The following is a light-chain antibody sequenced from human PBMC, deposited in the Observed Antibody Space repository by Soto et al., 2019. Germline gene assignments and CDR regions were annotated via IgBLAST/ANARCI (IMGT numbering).Light chain of an antibody. CDR1: SSDVGNYNL. V-gene: IGLV2-23*03. Sequence: QSALTQPASVSGSPGQSITISCTGTSSDVGNYNLVSWYQQFPGKAPKLIIYECSRRPSGVSNRFSGSKSGNTASLTISGLQAEDEADYYCCSYAGSFTFDVFGGGTKVTVL. CDR3: CSYAGSFTFDV. CDR2: ECS. J-gene: IGLJ2*01.